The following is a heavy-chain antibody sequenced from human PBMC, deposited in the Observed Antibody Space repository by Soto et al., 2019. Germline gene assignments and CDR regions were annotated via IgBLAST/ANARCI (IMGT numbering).Heavy chain of an antibody. V-gene: IGHV3-21*01. D-gene: IGHD2-2*01. Sequence: GGSLRLSCAASGFTFSSYSMNWVRQAPGKGLEWVSSISSSSSYIYYADSVKGRFTISRGNAKNSLYLQMNSLRAEDTAVYYCARGDCSSTSCSRDYYYYYGMDVWGQGTTVSVSS. CDR3: ARGDCSSTSCSRDYYYYYGMDV. CDR2: ISSSSSYI. J-gene: IGHJ6*02. CDR1: GFTFSSYS.